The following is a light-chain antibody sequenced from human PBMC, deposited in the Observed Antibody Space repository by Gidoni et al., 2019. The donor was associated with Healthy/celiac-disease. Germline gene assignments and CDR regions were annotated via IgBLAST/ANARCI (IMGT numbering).Light chain of an antibody. CDR2: DAS. Sequence: IVLTQSPATLSLSPGERATLSCRASQSVSSYLAWYQQEPGQAPRLLIYDASNRATGIPARFSGSGSGTDFTLTISSLEPEDFAVYYCQQRSNWPGTFXQXTKVEIK. V-gene: IGKV3-11*01. CDR1: QSVSSY. J-gene: IGKJ1*01. CDR3: QQRSNWPGT.